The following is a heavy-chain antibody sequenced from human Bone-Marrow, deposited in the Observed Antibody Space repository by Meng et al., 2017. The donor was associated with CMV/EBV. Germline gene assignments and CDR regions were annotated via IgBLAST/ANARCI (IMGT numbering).Heavy chain of an antibody. CDR2: IYYSGST. D-gene: IGHD3-3*01. CDR1: AGLIVSSSYY. CDR3: ARGLVLRFLEWPAPFDY. Sequence: HLKGSAPVLRMSSCPLSLTCTSSAGLIVSSSYYWGWIGTPPRKGLEWIGSIYYSGSTYYTPSLKSRVTISVDTSKNQFSLKLSSVTAADTAVYYCARGLVLRFLEWPAPFDYWGQGTLVTVSS. J-gene: IGHJ4*02. V-gene: IGHV4-39*07.